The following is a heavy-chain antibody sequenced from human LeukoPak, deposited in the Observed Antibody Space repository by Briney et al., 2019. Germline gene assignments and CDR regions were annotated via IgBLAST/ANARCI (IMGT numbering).Heavy chain of an antibody. D-gene: IGHD2-2*01. V-gene: IGHV3-74*01. CDR3: ARDPIIIVPAALDY. Sequence: SGGSLRLSCAASGFTFSSYWMHWVRQAPGKGPVWVSRINSDGTTSYADSVKGRFTISRDNVKNTLYLQMNSLRAEDTAVYYCARDPIIIVPAALDYWGQGTLVTVSS. CDR1: GFTFSSYW. J-gene: IGHJ4*02. CDR2: INSDGTT.